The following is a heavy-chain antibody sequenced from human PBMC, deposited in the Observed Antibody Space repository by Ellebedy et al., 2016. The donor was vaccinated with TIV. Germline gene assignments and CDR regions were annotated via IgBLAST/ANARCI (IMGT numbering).Heavy chain of an antibody. CDR3: ARGYYYYMDV. V-gene: IGHV1-69*04. J-gene: IGHJ6*03. Sequence: SVKVSCXASGGTFSSYAISWVRQAPGQGLEWMGRIIPILGIANYAQKFQGRVTITADKSTSTAYMELSSLRSEDTAVYYCARGYYYYMDVWGKGTTVTVSS. CDR2: IIPILGIA. CDR1: GGTFSSYA.